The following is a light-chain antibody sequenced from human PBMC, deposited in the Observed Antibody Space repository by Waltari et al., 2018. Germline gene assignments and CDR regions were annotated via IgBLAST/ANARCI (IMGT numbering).Light chain of an antibody. Sequence: QSVLTQPPSASGAPGQEVSISCSGGSPTIPTSVFWYQQFPGTAPQLIVYKDYERPSGVPDRFSASKSGTSASLAISGLRSDDEADYYCATWDDSLNGWVFGGGTKLTVL. CDR3: ATWDDSLNGWV. CDR2: KDY. CDR1: SPTIPTS. J-gene: IGLJ3*02. V-gene: IGLV1-47*01.